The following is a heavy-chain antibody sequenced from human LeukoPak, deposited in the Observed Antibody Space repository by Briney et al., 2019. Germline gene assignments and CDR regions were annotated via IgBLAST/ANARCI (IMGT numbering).Heavy chain of an antibody. CDR3: ANSPYVGDHGGPSA. D-gene: IGHD4-23*01. Sequence: GGSLRLPCTGSGFTFSIYAMSWVRQAPGKGPEWVSAISGGGGNTYYAGSVKGRFTISRDDSKNTLFLQMNSLRVEDTTVYYCANSPYVGDHGGPSAWGQGTLVTVSS. V-gene: IGHV3-23*01. J-gene: IGHJ5*02. CDR1: GFTFSIYA. CDR2: ISGGGGNT.